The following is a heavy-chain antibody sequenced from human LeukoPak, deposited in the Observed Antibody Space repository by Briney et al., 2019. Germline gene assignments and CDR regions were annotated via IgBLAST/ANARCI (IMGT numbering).Heavy chain of an antibody. J-gene: IGHJ3*02. V-gene: IGHV1-2*04. D-gene: IGHD4-23*01. Sequence: ASVKVSCKASGYTFTSYYMHWVRQAPGQGLEWMGWINPNSGGTNYAQKFQGWVTMTRDTSISTAYMELSRLRSDDTAVYYCALVYGGNFDAFDIWGQGTMVTVSS. CDR2: INPNSGGT. CDR1: GYTFTSYY. CDR3: ALVYGGNFDAFDI.